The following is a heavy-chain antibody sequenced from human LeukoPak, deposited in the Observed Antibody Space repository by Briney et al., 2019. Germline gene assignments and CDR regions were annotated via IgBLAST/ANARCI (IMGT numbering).Heavy chain of an antibody. V-gene: IGHV4-59*01. CDR1: GGSISSYY. J-gene: IGHJ4*02. CDR3: ARVWGNIVATNYFDY. Sequence: PSETLSLTRTVSGGSISSYYWSWIRQPPGKGLEWIGYIYYSGSTNYNPSLKSRVTISVDTSKNQFSLKLSSVTAADTAVYYCARVWGNIVATNYFDYWGQGTLVTVSS. CDR2: IYYSGST. D-gene: IGHD5-12*01.